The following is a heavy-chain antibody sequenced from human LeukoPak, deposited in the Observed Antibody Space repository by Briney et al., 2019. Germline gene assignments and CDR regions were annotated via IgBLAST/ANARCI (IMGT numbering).Heavy chain of an antibody. V-gene: IGHV1-69*13. D-gene: IGHD3-9*01. CDR3: ARAPYYDILTGYYTGNWFDP. CDR1: GGTFSSYA. Sequence: SVKVSCKASGGTFSSYAISWVRQAPGQGLEWMGGIIPIFGTANYAQKFQGRVTITADESTSTAYMELSSLRSEDTAVYYCARAPYYDILTGYYTGNWFDPWGQGTLVTVPS. CDR2: IIPIFGTA. J-gene: IGHJ5*02.